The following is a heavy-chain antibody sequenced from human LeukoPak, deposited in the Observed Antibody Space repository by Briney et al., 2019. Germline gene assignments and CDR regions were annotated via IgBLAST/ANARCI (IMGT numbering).Heavy chain of an antibody. CDR3: ARGPPAYGSDFELDP. D-gene: IGHD3-10*01. CDR2: ISYSGRT. CDR1: GASISSADYY. V-gene: IGHV4-30-4*01. Sequence: PSETLSLTCSVSGASISSADYYWSWIRQPPGRGLEWIAYISYSGRTAYTPSLRSRLTISLDTSKNLFSLKVTSVTAADTAVYYCARGPPAYGSDFELDPWGRGTLVTVSP. J-gene: IGHJ5*02.